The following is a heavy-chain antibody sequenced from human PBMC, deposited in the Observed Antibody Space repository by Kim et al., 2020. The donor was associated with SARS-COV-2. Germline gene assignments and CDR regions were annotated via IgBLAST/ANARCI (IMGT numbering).Heavy chain of an antibody. J-gene: IGHJ2*01. Sequence: ASVKVSCKASGYTFTSYAMHWVRQAPGQRLEWMGWINAGNGNTKYSQKFQGRVTITRDTSASTAYMELSGLRSEDTAVYYCALIKGYSSGWYLNWYFDLWGRGTLVTVSS. CDR3: ALIKGYSSGWYLNWYFDL. CDR2: INAGNGNT. D-gene: IGHD6-19*01. V-gene: IGHV1-3*01. CDR1: GYTFTSYA.